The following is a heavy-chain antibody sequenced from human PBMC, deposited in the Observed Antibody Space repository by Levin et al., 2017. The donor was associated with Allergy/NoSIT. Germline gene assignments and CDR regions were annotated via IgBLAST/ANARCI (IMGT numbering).Heavy chain of an antibody. CDR3: ARAFCNGGSCYWSY. J-gene: IGHJ4*02. Sequence: ASVKVSCKASGYTFTDYYMHWVRQAPGQGLEWMGRIHPNSGGTNYAQKFQGRVTMTRETSISTAYMELSGLRSDDTALYYCARAFCNGGSCYWSYWGQGTLVTVSS. V-gene: IGHV1-2*06. CDR1: GYTFTDYY. D-gene: IGHD2-15*01. CDR2: IHPNSGGT.